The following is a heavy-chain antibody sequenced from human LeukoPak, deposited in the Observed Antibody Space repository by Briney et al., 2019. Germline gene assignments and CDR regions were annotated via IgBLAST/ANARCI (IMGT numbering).Heavy chain of an antibody. J-gene: IGHJ6*02. V-gene: IGHV1-2*02. CDR3: ARDLNNWNYRHYYGMDV. Sequence: ASVKVSCKASGYTFTGYYMHWVRQAPGQGLEWMGWINPNSGGTNYAQKFQGRVTMTRDTSISTAYVELSRLRSDDTAVYYCARDLNNWNYRHYYGMDVWGQGTTVTVSS. CDR1: GYTFTGYY. CDR2: INPNSGGT. D-gene: IGHD1-7*01.